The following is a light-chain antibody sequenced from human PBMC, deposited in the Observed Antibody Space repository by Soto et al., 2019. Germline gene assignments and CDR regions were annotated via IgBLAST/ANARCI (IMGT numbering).Light chain of an antibody. V-gene: IGLV2-8*01. CDR1: SSDVGGYNY. J-gene: IGLJ1*01. CDR3: SSYAGSSNV. Sequence: QSALTQPPSASGSPGQSVTISCTGTSSDVGGYNYVSWYQQHPGKAPKLMIYEVSNRPSGISNRFSGSKSGNTASLTLSGLQAEDEADYYCSSYAGSSNVFGTGTKLTVL. CDR2: EVS.